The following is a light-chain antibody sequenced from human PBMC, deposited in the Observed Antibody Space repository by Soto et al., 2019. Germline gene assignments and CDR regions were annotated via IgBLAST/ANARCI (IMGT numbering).Light chain of an antibody. CDR1: SSDVGRYNY. Sequence: QSALTQPPSASGSPGHSVTISCIGTSSDVGRYNYVSWYQHHPGKAPKLIIYEVTKRPSGVPDRFSGSKSGNTASLTVSGLQADDEADYYCNSYVGSNNYVFGTGTKV. CDR3: NSYVGSNNYV. CDR2: EVT. V-gene: IGLV2-8*01. J-gene: IGLJ1*01.